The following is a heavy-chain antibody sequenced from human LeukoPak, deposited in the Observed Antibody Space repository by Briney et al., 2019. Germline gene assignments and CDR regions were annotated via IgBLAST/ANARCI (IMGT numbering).Heavy chain of an antibody. V-gene: IGHV1-2*06. D-gene: IGHD1-26*01. J-gene: IGHJ4*02. CDR2: INPNNGAK. CDR1: GYTLTGYY. Sequence: ASVKVSCKASGYTLTGYYMHWVRQSPGQGLEWMGRINPNNGAKNYAQKLPGRVTITGDTSIRTAYMQLSSLRSDATAVYYCTRESGSYPGNDYWGQGNLVTVSS. CDR3: TRESGSYPGNDY.